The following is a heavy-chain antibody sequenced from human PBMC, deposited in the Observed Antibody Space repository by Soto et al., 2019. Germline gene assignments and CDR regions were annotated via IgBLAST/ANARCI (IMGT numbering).Heavy chain of an antibody. CDR1: GFTFSNAW. CDR3: TTDGGKYYYDSSGYLTARGYAFDI. Sequence: EVQLVESGGGLVKPGGSLRLSCAASGFTFSNAWMNWVRQAPGKGLEWVGRIKSKTDGGTTDYAAPVKGRFTISRDDSKNTLYLQMNSLKTEDTAVYYCTTDGGKYYYDSSGYLTARGYAFDIWGQGTMVTVSS. D-gene: IGHD3-22*01. J-gene: IGHJ3*02. V-gene: IGHV3-15*07. CDR2: IKSKTDGGTT.